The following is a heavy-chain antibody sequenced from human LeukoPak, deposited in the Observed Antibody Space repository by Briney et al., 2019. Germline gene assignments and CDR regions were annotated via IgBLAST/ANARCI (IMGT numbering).Heavy chain of an antibody. CDR3: ARLGVTAKYYFDY. CDR1: GGSISSGSYY. V-gene: IGHV4-61*02. Sequence: TLSLTCTVSGGSISSGSYYWSWIRQPAGKGLEWIGRIYTSGSTNYNPSLKSRVTISVDTSKNQFSLKLSSVTAADTAVYYCARLGVTAKYYFDYWGQGTLVTVSS. CDR2: IYTSGST. D-gene: IGHD2-21*02. J-gene: IGHJ4*02.